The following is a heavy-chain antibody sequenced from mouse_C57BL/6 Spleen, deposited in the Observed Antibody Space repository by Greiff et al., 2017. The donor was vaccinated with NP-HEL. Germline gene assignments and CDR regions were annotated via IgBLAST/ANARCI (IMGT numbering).Heavy chain of an antibody. J-gene: IGHJ1*03. CDR1: GFTFNTYP. V-gene: IGHV10-3*01. D-gene: IGHD2-14*01. Sequence: EVQVEESGGGLVQPKGSLKLSCAASGFTFNTYPMHWVRQAPGQGLEWVARIRRKSSNYATYYADSVKDRFTISRDDSQSMLYLQMNNLKTEDTAMYYCVVRRDWYFDVWGTGTTVTVSS. CDR3: VVRRDWYFDV. CDR2: IRRKSSNYAT.